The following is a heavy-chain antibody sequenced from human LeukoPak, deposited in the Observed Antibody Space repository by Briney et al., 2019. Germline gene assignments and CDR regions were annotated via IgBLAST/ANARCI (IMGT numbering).Heavy chain of an antibody. D-gene: IGHD2-2*01. CDR3: AKDLMGSRIFDF. V-gene: IGHV3-23*01. CDR1: GFTFSSYD. Sequence: GGSLRLSCAASGFTFSSYDMSWVRQAPGKGLEWVSAITTSGGGTYYADSVKGRFTISRDNSNNTLYLQMNSLRAEDTAIYYCAKDLMGSRIFDFWGQGTLVTVSS. CDR2: ITTSGGGT. J-gene: IGHJ4*02.